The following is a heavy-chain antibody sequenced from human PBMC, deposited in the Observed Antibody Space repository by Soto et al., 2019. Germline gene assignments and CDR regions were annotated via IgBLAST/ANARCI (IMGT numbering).Heavy chain of an antibody. CDR2: IWYDGSNN. J-gene: IGHJ6*03. CDR3: AIRVGVALIQGYYYFYMDV. D-gene: IGHD2-15*01. V-gene: IGHV3-33*01. Sequence: QVQLVESGGGVVQPGRSLRLSCAASGFSFSSYGMHWVRQAPGKGLEWVAVIWYDGSNNYYADSVKGRFTISRDNSNNTLYLQMNSVRAEDTAMYYCAIRVGVALIQGYYYFYMDVWGKGTTVTVSS. CDR1: GFSFSSYG.